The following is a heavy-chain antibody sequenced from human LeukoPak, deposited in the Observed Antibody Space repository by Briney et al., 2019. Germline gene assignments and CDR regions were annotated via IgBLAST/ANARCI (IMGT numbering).Heavy chain of an antibody. J-gene: IGHJ3*02. V-gene: IGHV4-39*01. CDR3: ARRPLTGREAFDI. CDR2: IYYSGST. Sequence: SETLSLTCTVSGGSISSSSYYWGWIRQPPGKGLEWIGSIYYSGSTYYNPSLKSRVTISVDTSKNQFSLKLSSVTAADTAVYYCARRPLTGREAFDIWGQGTMVTVSS. CDR1: GGSISSSSYY. D-gene: IGHD3-16*01.